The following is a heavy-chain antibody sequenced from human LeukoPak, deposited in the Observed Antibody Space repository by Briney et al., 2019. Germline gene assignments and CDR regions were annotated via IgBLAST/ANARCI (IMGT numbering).Heavy chain of an antibody. D-gene: IGHD3-3*01. J-gene: IGHJ4*02. CDR3: AIPITIFGVVLN. CDR2: INPNSGGT. CDR1: GYTFTGYY. V-gene: IGHV1-2*02. Sequence: ASVKVSCKASGYTFTGYYMHWVRQAPGQGLEWMGWINPNSGGTNYAQKFQGRVTMTRDTSISTAYMELSRLRSDDTAVHYCAIPITIFGVVLNWGQGTLVTVSS.